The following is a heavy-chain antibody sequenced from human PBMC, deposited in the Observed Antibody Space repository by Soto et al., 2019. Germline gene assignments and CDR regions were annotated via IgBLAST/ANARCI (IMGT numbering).Heavy chain of an antibody. CDR3: ARAAGYDSSGYYSVSTKEHFDY. J-gene: IGHJ4*02. CDR2: SYHSGST. CDR1: GGSISSGGYS. Sequence: SETLSLTCAVSGGSISSGGYSWSWIRQPPGKGLECIGYSYHSGSTYYNPSLKSRVTISVDRSKNQFSLKLSSVTAADTAVYYCARAAGYDSSGYYSVSTKEHFDYWGQGTLDTVSS. V-gene: IGHV4-30-2*01. D-gene: IGHD3-22*01.